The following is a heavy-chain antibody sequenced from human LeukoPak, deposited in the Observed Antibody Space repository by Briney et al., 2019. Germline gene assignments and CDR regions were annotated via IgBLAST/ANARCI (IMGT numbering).Heavy chain of an antibody. Sequence: SQNLSLTCTVSGGSISSGGCYWSWIRQHPGKGLEWIGYIYYSGSTYYNPSLKSRVTISVDTSKNQFSLKLSSVTAADTAVYYCARAGLTIFDYWGQGTLVTVSS. J-gene: IGHJ4*02. CDR3: ARAGLTIFDY. V-gene: IGHV4-31*03. D-gene: IGHD1/OR15-1a*01. CDR2: IYYSGST. CDR1: GGSISSGGCY.